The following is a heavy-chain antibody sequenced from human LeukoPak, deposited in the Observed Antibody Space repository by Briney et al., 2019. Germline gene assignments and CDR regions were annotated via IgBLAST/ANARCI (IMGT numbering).Heavy chain of an antibody. Sequence: PGGSLRLSCAASGFTFSSYAMHWVRRAPGKGLEWVAVISYDGSNKYYADSVKGRFTISRDNSKNTLYLQMNSLRAEDTAVYYCARSFTFGWFYFDYWGQGTLVTVSS. V-gene: IGHV3-30*04. D-gene: IGHD3-16*01. CDR3: ARSFTFGWFYFDY. CDR1: GFTFSSYA. J-gene: IGHJ4*02. CDR2: ISYDGSNK.